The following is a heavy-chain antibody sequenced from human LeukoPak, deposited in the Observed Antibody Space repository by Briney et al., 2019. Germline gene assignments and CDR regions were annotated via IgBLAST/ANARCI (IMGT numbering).Heavy chain of an antibody. V-gene: IGHV1-2*02. CDR3: AKDQHYYDSSGYYYVFDY. J-gene: IGHJ4*02. CDR1: GYTFTGYY. CDR2: INPNSGGT. Sequence: GASVKVSCKASGYTFTGYYMHWVRQAPGQGLEWMGWINPNSGGTNYAQRFQGRVTMTRDTSISTAYMELSRLRSDDTAVYYCAKDQHYYDSSGYYYVFDYWGQGTLVTVSS. D-gene: IGHD3-22*01.